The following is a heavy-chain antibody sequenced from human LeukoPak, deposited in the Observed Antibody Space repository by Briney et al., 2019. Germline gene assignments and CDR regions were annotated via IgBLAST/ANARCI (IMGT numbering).Heavy chain of an antibody. D-gene: IGHD3-10*01. J-gene: IGHJ5*02. CDR1: GYTFTGYY. CDR3: ARDRITMVRGANGSWFDP. CDR2: INPKSGGT. V-gene: IGHV1-2*02. Sequence: GASVKVSCKASGYTFTGYYMHWVPQAPGQGLEWMGWINPKSGGTNYAQTFQCRVTMTRDTSISTAYMELSRLRSDDTAVYYCARDRITMVRGANGSWFDPWGQGTLVTVSS.